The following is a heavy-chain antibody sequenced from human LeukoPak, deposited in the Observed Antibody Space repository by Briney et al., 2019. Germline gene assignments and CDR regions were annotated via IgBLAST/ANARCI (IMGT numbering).Heavy chain of an antibody. D-gene: IGHD3-22*01. CDR3: ARNKLPNHYYDSSGFDY. V-gene: IGHV4-31*03. CDR2: IYYSGST. J-gene: IGHJ4*02. CDR1: GGSISSGGYY. Sequence: SETLSLTCTVSGGSISSGGYYWSWIRQHPGKGLEWIGYIYYSGSTYYNPSLKSRVTISVDTSKNQFSLKLSSVTAADTAVYYCARNKLPNHYYDSSGFDYWGRGTLVTVSS.